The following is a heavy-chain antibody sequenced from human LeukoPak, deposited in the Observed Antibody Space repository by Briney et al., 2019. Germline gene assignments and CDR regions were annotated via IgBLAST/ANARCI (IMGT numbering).Heavy chain of an antibody. V-gene: IGHV3-30*02. CDR3: AKGFRLGYCSSASCPEPHFAY. CDR1: GFTISSYG. CDR2: IRYHGVSN. D-gene: IGHD2-2*01. J-gene: IGHJ4*02. Sequence: GGTLRLTCAASGFTISSYGMHCFLRPPARELHGVAFIRYHGVSNYYEASLKGRFTISRDNSKNPFYLQMSSLSAEDTAVYYCAKGFRLGYCSSASCPEPHFAYCGQGTLVTVSS.